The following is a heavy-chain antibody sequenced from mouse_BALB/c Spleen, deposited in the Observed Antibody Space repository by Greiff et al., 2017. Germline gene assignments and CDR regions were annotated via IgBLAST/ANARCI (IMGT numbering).Heavy chain of an antibody. J-gene: IGHJ4*01. V-gene: IGHV14-4*02. CDR3: NAHSPEIYYAMDY. CDR2: IDPENGDT. CDR1: GFNIKDYY. Sequence: VQLQQSGAELVRSGASVKLSCTASGFNIKDYYMHWVKQRPEQGLEWIGWIDPENGDTEYAPKFQGKATMTADTSSNTAYLQLSSLTSEDTAVYYCNAHSPEIYYAMDYWGQGTSGTVAP.